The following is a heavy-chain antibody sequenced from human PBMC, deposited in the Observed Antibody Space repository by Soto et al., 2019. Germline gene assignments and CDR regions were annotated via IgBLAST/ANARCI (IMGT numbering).Heavy chain of an antibody. CDR3: ERDGTGVRY. CDR1: GYTFTSYG. V-gene: IGHV1-18*01. CDR2: ISADNGNT. J-gene: IGHJ4*02. Sequence: QVQLVQSGAEVKRHGASVKVPCKASGYTFTSYGITWVRQAPGQGLGWMGWISADNGNTNYAQKLQGRVTMTTDTSASTAYMVLRSPRSDDTAVYYCERDGTGVRYWGQGTLVTVSS.